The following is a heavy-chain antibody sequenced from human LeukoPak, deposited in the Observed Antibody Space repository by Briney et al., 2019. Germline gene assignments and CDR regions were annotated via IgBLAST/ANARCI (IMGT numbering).Heavy chain of an antibody. CDR1: GYTFTSPD. J-gene: IGHJ4*02. CDR2: MNPNTDKT. D-gene: IGHD6-13*01. CDR3: ARGRPGLASAGIYDF. V-gene: IGHV1-8*01. Sequence: GASVKVSCKASGYTFTSPDINWVRQATGQGLEWMGWMNPNTDKTGFARKFQGRVTMTKNISISTAYMEVTSLTYEDTAIYYCARGRPGLASAGIYDFWGQGTLITVSS.